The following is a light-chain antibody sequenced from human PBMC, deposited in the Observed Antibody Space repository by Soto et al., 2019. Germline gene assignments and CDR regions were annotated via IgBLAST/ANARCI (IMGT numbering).Light chain of an antibody. J-gene: IGLJ3*02. CDR2: DVS. Sequence: QSALTQPRSVSGSPGQSVTFSCTGTSSDVGGYNYVSWYQQYPGKAPKLMISDVSKRPSGVPDRFSGSKSGNTASLTISGLQAEDEADYYCISYTTTSTLVFGGGTKLTVL. CDR1: SSDVGGYNY. CDR3: ISYTTTSTLV. V-gene: IGLV2-11*01.